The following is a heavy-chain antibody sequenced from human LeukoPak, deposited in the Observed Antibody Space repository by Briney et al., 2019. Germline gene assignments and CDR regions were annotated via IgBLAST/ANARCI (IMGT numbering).Heavy chain of an antibody. CDR2: INPNSGGT. CDR3: ARVDTAMVGSYYYYYMDV. J-gene: IGHJ6*03. V-gene: IGHV1-2*02. D-gene: IGHD5-18*01. Sequence: ASVKVSCKASGYYFASYYIHWVRQAPGQGLEWMGWINPNSGGTNYAQKFQGRVTMTRDTSISTAYMELSRLRSDDTAVYYCARVDTAMVGSYYYYYMDVWGKGTTVTISS. CDR1: GYYFASYY.